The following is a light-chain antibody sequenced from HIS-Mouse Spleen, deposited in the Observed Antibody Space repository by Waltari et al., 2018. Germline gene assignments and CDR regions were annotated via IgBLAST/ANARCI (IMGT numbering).Light chain of an antibody. V-gene: IGLV4-69*01. Sequence: QLVLTQSPSASASLGASVKLTCTLSSGHSSYAFPWLQQQPEKGPRYLMKLNSDGSHSKGDGIPDRFSGSSSGAERYLTISSLQSEDEADYYCQTWGTGIQVFGGGTKLTVL. J-gene: IGLJ3*02. CDR3: QTWGTGIQV. CDR1: SGHSSYA. CDR2: LNSDGSH.